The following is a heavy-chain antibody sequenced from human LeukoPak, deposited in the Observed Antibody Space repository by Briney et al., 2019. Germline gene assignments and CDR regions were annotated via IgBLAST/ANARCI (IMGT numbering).Heavy chain of an antibody. Sequence: VSVKVSCKASGYTFTGYYMHWVRQAPGQGLEWMGWINPNSGGTNYAQKFQGRVTMTRDTSISTAYMELSRLRSDDTAVYYCAGAASSGSYYNGAFDIWGQGTMVTVSS. J-gene: IGHJ3*02. CDR3: AGAASSGSYYNGAFDI. CDR2: INPNSGGT. D-gene: IGHD3-10*01. V-gene: IGHV1-2*02. CDR1: GYTFTGYY.